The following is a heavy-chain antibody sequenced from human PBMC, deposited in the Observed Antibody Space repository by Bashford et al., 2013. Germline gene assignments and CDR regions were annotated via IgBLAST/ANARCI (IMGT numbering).Heavy chain of an antibody. CDR3: ARDYGDYIFDY. J-gene: IGHJ4*02. D-gene: IGHD4-17*01. CDR2: INPSGGST. CDR1: GYTFTTYF. V-gene: IGHV1-46*04. Sequence: VASVKVSCKASGYTFTTYFMHWVRQAPGQGLEWMGIINPSGGSTSYAQKLQGRVTMTRDTSTSTVYMELSSLRSEDTAVYYCARDYGDYIFDYWGQGTLVTVSS.